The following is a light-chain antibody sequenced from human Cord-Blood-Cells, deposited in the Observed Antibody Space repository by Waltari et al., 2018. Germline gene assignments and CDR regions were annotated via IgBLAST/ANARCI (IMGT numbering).Light chain of an antibody. CDR1: SSAVGGYNY. J-gene: IGLJ2*01. CDR2: EFS. Sequence: QSAMTQHASVSGSPGQSITIACTVTSSAVGGYNYVFWYQQHPGKAPKLMLYEFSYRPSGVSHRFCGSKSGNTASLTFPGLQAEDEADYYCSSYTSSSTLVFGGGTKLTVL. CDR3: SSYTSSSTLV. V-gene: IGLV2-14*01.